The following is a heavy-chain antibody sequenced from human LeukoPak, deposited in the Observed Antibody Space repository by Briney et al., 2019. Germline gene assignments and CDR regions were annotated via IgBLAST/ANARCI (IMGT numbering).Heavy chain of an antibody. CDR3: ARDQARTTTWFLYMNY. CDR2: IDPNSGVT. V-gene: IGHV1-2*06. D-gene: IGHD3-3*01. Sequence: ASVKVSCKAPGYTFSDYYIHWVRQAPGQGLEWMGRIDPNSGVTNSAQKFRARVTMTRDTSINTAYMELSSLRSDDTAVYFCARDQARTTTWFLYMNYWGQGTLVTVSS. CDR1: GYTFSDYY. J-gene: IGHJ4*02.